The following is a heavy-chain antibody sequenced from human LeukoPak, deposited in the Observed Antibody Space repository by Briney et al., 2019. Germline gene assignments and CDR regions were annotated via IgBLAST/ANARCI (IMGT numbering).Heavy chain of an antibody. V-gene: IGHV3-72*01. D-gene: IGHD3-16*02. CDR2: TRNKANSYTT. CDR1: GFTFSDHY. Sequence: GGSLRLSCAASGFTFSDHYMDWVRQAPGKGLEWVGRTRNKANSYTTEYAASVKGRFTISREDSKNSLYLQMNSLKTEDTAVYYCARYTAHDAFDIWGQGTMVTVSS. CDR3: ARYTAHDAFDI. J-gene: IGHJ3*02.